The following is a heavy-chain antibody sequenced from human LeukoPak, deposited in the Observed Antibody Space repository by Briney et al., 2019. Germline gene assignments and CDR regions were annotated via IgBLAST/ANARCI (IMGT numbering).Heavy chain of an antibody. CDR1: GGSISNYY. CDR3: ARHKPTGSYPLEL. CDR2: IYSSGST. D-gene: IGHD3-10*01. Sequence: ETLSLTCTVSGGSISNYYWSWLRQPPGKGLEWIGHIYSSGSTNYNPSLRSRLTISVDTSTSQLSLKLTSMTAADTAVYYCARHKPTGSYPLELWGQGTLVTVSS. V-gene: IGHV4-59*08. J-gene: IGHJ4*02.